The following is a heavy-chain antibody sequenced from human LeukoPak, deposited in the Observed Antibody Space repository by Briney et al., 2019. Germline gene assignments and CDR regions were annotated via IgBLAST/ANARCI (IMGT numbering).Heavy chain of an antibody. CDR1: GGSISSYY. Sequence: SETLSLTCTVSGGSISSYYWSWIRQPPGKGLEWIGYIYYSGSTNCNPSLKSRVTISVDTSKNQFSLKLSSVTAADTAVYYCARMMTTVTTGPFDYWGQGTLVTVSS. V-gene: IGHV4-59*01. D-gene: IGHD4-17*01. CDR3: ARMMTTVTTGPFDY. J-gene: IGHJ4*02. CDR2: IYYSGST.